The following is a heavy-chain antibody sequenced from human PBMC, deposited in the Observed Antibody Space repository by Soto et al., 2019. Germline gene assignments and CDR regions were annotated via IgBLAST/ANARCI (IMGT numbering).Heavy chain of an antibody. CDR3: ASESGGNWNDEILNAFDI. V-gene: IGHV6-1*01. Sequence: SQTLSLTCAISGDSVSSNSAAWNWIRQSPSRGLEWLGRTYYRSKWYNDYAVSVKSRITINPDTSKNQFSLQLNSVTPEDTAVYYCASESGGNWNDEILNAFDIWGQGTMVTVSS. J-gene: IGHJ3*02. CDR2: TYYRSKWYN. D-gene: IGHD1-1*01. CDR1: GDSVSSNSAA.